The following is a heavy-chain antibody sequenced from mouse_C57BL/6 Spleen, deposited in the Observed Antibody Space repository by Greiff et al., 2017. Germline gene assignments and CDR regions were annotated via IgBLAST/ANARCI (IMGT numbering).Heavy chain of an antibody. CDR2: ILPGSGST. V-gene: IGHV1-9*01. D-gene: IGHD1-1*01. J-gene: IGHJ2*02. CDR3: AREAKVYYGSSYVKDY. CDR1: GYTFTGYW. Sequence: QVQLQQSGAELMKPGASVKLSCKATGYTFTGYWIEWVKQRPGHGLEWIGEILPGSGSTNYNEKFKGKATFTADTSSNTAYMQLSSLTTEDSAIYYCAREAKVYYGSSYVKDYWGQGTSLTVSS.